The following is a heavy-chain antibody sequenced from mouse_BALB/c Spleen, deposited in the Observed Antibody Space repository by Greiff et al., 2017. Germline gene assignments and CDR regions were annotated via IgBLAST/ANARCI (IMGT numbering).Heavy chain of an antibody. CDR1: GFTFSSYY. V-gene: IGHV5-6-2*01. D-gene: IGHD2-1*01. Sequence: EVKLVESGGGLVKLGGSLKLSCAASGFTFSSYYMSWVRQTPEKRLELVAAINSNGGSTYYPDTVKGRFTISRDNAKNTLYLQMSSLKSEDTALYYCARHGAYGNSYYYAMDYWGQGTSVTVSS. CDR3: ARHGAYGNSYYYAMDY. J-gene: IGHJ4*01. CDR2: INSNGGST.